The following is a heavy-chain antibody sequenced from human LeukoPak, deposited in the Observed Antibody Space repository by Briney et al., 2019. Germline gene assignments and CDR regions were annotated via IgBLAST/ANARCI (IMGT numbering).Heavy chain of an antibody. Sequence: PSETLSLTCAVSGYSISSGYYWGWIRQPPGKGLEWIGSIYHSGSTHYNPSLKSRVTISVDTSKNQFSLKLSSVTAAATAVYYCARTGRTAGWFDPWGQGTLVTVSS. CDR3: ARTGRTAGWFDP. D-gene: IGHD1-1*01. CDR1: GYSISSGYY. J-gene: IGHJ5*02. CDR2: IYHSGST. V-gene: IGHV4-38-2*01.